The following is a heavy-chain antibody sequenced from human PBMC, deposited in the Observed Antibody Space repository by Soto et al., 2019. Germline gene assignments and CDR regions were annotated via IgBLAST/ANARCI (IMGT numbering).Heavy chain of an antibody. V-gene: IGHV3-33*01. Sequence: QVQVVESGGGVVQPGRSLRLSCGGSGFAFSNFGMHWVRQAPGKGLEWVAVVWHNGNNKDYADYEKGRFTISRDNSKNILYLAMNRLRVEDTAVYYCARDPGEDAAMDSWGQGTLVTVSS. CDR1: GFAFSNFG. CDR3: ARDPGEDAAMDS. CDR2: VWHNGNNK. D-gene: IGHD3-10*01. J-gene: IGHJ4*02.